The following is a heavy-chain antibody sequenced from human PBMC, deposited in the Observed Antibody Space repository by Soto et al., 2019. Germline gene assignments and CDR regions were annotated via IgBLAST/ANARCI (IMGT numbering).Heavy chain of an antibody. D-gene: IGHD2-15*01. J-gene: IGHJ4*02. CDR3: ARHGYCSGGSCWLGVDY. V-gene: IGHV4-39*01. Sequence: SETLSLTCTVSGGSISSSSYYWGWIRQPPGKGLEWIGSIYYSGSTYYNPSLKSRVTISVDTSKNQFSLKLSSVTAADTAVYYCARHGYCSGGSCWLGVDYWDQGTLVTVSS. CDR2: IYYSGST. CDR1: GGSISSSSYY.